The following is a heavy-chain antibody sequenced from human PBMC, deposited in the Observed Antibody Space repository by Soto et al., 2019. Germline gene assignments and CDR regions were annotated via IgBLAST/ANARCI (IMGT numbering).Heavy chain of an antibody. Sequence: ASVKVSCKASGYTFTGYYIYWLRQAPGQGLEWMGWINPKSGGTNYAQKFQGRVTMTRDTSISTAYMELSSLRSDDTAVYYCGRGARVPLRYFDWSSDVWGQGTTVTVSS. J-gene: IGHJ6*02. CDR3: GRGARVPLRYFDWSSDV. CDR2: INPKSGGT. CDR1: GYTFTGYY. D-gene: IGHD3-9*01. V-gene: IGHV1-2*02.